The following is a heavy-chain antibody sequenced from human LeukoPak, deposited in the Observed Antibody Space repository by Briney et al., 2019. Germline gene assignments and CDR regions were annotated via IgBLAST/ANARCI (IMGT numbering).Heavy chain of an antibody. Sequence: SETLSLTCTVSGGSISSSSYYWGWIRQPPGKGLEWIGSIYYSGSTYYNPSLKSRVTISVDTSKNQFSLKLSSVTAADTAVYYCARDLMAAAGDWGQGTLVTVSS. J-gene: IGHJ4*02. CDR2: IYYSGST. V-gene: IGHV4-39*01. D-gene: IGHD6-13*01. CDR1: GGSISSSSYY. CDR3: ARDLMAAAGD.